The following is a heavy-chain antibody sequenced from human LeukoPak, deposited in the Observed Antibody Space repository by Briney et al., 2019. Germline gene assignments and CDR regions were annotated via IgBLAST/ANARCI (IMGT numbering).Heavy chain of an antibody. CDR3: ARTAARRFDY. V-gene: IGHV1-69*05. CDR2: IIPIFGTA. D-gene: IGHD6-6*01. J-gene: IGHJ4*02. Sequence: RASVKVSCKASGDTFSSYAISWVRQAPGQGLEWMGGIIPIFGTANYAQKFQGRVTMTRDTSTSTVYMELSSLRSDDTAVYYCARTAARRFDYWGQGTLVTVSS. CDR1: GDTFSSYA.